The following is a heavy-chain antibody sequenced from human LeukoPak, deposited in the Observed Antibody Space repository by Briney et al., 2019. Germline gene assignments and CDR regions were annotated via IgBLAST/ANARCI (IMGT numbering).Heavy chain of an antibody. Sequence: ASVKVSCKASGYIFTGYYLHWVRQAPGQGLEWMGWIKPDSDHTNYAQKFQGRVTMTRDTSISTAYMELTRLRSDDTAVYYCARGYDSSGYTDYWGQGTLVTVSS. CDR2: IKPDSDHT. J-gene: IGHJ4*02. CDR3: ARGYDSSGYTDY. V-gene: IGHV1-2*02. D-gene: IGHD3-22*01. CDR1: GYIFTGYY.